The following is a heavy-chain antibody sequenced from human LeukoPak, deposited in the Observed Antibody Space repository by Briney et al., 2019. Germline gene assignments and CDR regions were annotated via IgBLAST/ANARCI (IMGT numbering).Heavy chain of an antibody. V-gene: IGHV4-38-2*02. J-gene: IGHJ3*02. CDR2: IYHSGST. D-gene: IGHD3-22*01. CDR3: ARVLYYYDSSGYYRGAFDI. CDR1: GYSISSGYY. Sequence: SETLSLTCTVSGYSISSGYYWGWIRQPPGEGLEWIGSIYHSGSTYYNPSLKGRVTISVDTSKNQFSLKLSSVTAADTAVYYCARVLYYYDSSGYYRGAFDIWGQGTMVTVSS.